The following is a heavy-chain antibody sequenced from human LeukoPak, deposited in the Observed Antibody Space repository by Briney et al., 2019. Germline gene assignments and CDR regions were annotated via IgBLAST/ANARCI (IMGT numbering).Heavy chain of an antibody. CDR3: AGMVAPGFDY. J-gene: IGHJ4*02. CDR1: GGTFSSYA. V-gene: IGHV1-69*13. Sequence: GASVKVSCKASGGTFSSYAISWVRQAPGQGLEWMGGINPIFGTANYAQKFQGRVTITADESTSTAYMELSSLRSEDTAVYYCAGMVAPGFDYWGQGTLVTVSS. CDR2: INPIFGTA. D-gene: IGHD1-26*01.